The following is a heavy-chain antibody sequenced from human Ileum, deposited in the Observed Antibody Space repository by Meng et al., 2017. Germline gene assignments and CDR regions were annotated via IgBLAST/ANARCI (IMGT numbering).Heavy chain of an antibody. CDR1: GFTFGTYW. D-gene: IGHD5-24*01. CDR2: ISSDGSRT. V-gene: IGHV3-74*01. Sequence: EVQLVESGGGLVQPGGSVRLSCAASGFTFGTYWMHWVRQAPGKGLVWVSRISSDGSRTSCADSVKGRFTISRDNAKNTLYLQMNSLRAEDTAGYYCARGADGYGNFDYWGQGTLVTVSS. CDR3: ARGADGYGNFDY. J-gene: IGHJ4*02.